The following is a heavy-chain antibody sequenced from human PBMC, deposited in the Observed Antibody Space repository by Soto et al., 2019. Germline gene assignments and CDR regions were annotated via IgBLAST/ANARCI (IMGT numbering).Heavy chain of an antibody. CDR3: ARGRGGTYDAFDI. D-gene: IGHD1-26*01. J-gene: IGHJ3*02. V-gene: IGHV4-59*01. CDR1: SGSIGTYF. Sequence: QVQLRESGPGLVKPSETLSLTCTVSSGSIGTYFWSWIRQPPGKGLEWIGYIYYSGTTNYNPSLKSRVTIFLDTSKNLFSLRLSSVTAADTAVYYCARGRGGTYDAFDIWGQGTLVTVSS. CDR2: IYYSGTT.